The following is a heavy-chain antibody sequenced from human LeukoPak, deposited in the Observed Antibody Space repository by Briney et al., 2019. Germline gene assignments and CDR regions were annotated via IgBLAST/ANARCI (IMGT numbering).Heavy chain of an antibody. CDR2: IYTSGST. V-gene: IGHV4-61*02. CDR1: GDSISSVNYY. CDR3: ARDLYYYYYMDV. Sequence: SETLSLTCTVSGDSISSVNYYWSWIRQPAGKGLEWIGRIYTSGSTNYNPSLKSRLTISVDTSKNQLSLKLSSVTAADTAVYYCARDLYYYYYMDVWGKGTTVTVSS. J-gene: IGHJ6*03.